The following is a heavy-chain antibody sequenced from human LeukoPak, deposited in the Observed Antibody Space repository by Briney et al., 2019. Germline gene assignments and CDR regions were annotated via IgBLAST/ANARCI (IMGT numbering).Heavy chain of an antibody. CDR3: AKENWYLYNNNWYKTWFDP. CDR2: ISGSGGST. CDR1: GFTFSSYG. V-gene: IGHV3-23*01. Sequence: GGSLRLSCAASGFTFSSYGMSWVRQAPGKGLEWVSAISGSGGSTYYAGSEKGRFTISRDNSKNTLYLQMNSLRAEDTAIYYCAKENWYLYNNNWYKTWFDPWGQGTLVTVSS. J-gene: IGHJ5*02. D-gene: IGHD6-13*01.